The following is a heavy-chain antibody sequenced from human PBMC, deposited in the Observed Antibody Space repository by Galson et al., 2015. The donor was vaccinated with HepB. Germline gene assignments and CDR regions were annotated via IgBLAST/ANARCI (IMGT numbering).Heavy chain of an antibody. J-gene: IGHJ3*02. D-gene: IGHD6-19*01. V-gene: IGHV1-69*13. CDR3: AREIAVAGSPPGDI. Sequence: SVKVSCKASGGTFSSYAISWVRQAPGQGLEWMGGITPIFGTANYAQKFQGRVTITADESTSTAYMELSSLRSEDTAVYYCAREIAVAGSPPGDIWGQGTMVTVSS. CDR2: ITPIFGTA. CDR1: GGTFSSYA.